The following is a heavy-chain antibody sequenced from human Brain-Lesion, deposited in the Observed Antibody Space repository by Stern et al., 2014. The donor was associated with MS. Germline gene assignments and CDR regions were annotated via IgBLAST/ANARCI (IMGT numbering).Heavy chain of an antibody. D-gene: IGHD2-15*01. CDR1: GGSVSSTSYA. V-gene: IGHV4-39*01. J-gene: IGHJ5*02. CDR3: AGEEDIRYCSGGSCTGNWFDP. Sequence: VQLVESGPGLVTPSETLSLTCTVAGGSVSSTSYAWAWIRPPPGKGLEWIGTIYFSGNTYYRPSLKSRLTITLDTSQQPFSLPLRLWTAADTAVYYCAGEEDIRYCSGGSCTGNWFDPWGQGTLVTVSS. CDR2: IYFSGNT.